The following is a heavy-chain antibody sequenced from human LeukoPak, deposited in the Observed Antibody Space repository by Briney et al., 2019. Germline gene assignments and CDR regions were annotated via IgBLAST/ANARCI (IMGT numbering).Heavy chain of an antibody. J-gene: IGHJ5*02. V-gene: IGHV1-2*02. CDR1: GYTFTGYY. CDR3: ARDGGSYMNWFDP. CDR2: INPNSGGT. D-gene: IGHD1-26*01. Sequence: ASVKVSCKASGYTFTGYYMHWVRQAPGQGLEWMGWINPNSGGTNYAQKFQGRVTMTRDTSISTAYMELSRLRSDDTAVYYCARDGGSYMNWFDPWGQGTLVTVSS.